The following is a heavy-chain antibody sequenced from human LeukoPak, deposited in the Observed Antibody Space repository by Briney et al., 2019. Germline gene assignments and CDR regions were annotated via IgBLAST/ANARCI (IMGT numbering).Heavy chain of an antibody. V-gene: IGHV3-30*04. J-gene: IGHJ4*02. CDR2: ITYDGSNK. CDR3: ARDDRGIAAAGFFDY. Sequence: GGSLRLSCAASGFAFSSFAMHWVRQAPGKGLEWVAVITYDGSNKYYADSVKGRFTISRDNSKNTLYLQMNSLTAEDTAVYYCARDDRGIAAAGFFDYWGQGTLVTVSS. D-gene: IGHD6-13*01. CDR1: GFAFSSFA.